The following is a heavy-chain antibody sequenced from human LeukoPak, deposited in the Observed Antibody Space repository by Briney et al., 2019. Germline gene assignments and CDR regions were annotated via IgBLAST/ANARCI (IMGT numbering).Heavy chain of an antibody. V-gene: IGHV1-8*01. CDR3: ARGFRLKAAYYMDV. J-gene: IGHJ6*03. CDR2: MNPNSGNT. Sequence: ASVKVSCKASGYTFTSYDINWVRQATGQGLEWMGWMNPNSGNTGYAQKFQGRVTMTRNTSISTAYMELSSLRSEDTAVYYCARGFRLKAAYYMDVWGKGTTVTVSS. CDR1: GYTFTSYD. D-gene: IGHD6-25*01.